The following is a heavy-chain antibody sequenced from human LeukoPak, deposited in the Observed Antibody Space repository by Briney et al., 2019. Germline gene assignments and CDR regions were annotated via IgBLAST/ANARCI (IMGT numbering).Heavy chain of an antibody. D-gene: IGHD6-13*01. J-gene: IGHJ4*02. CDR2: IYYSGST. CDR1: GGSISSYY. CDR3: ARWDSRGVFFDH. Sequence: SETLSLTCTVSGGSISSYYWSWIRQPPGKGLEWIGYIYYSGSTNYNPSLRSQVTISVDTSKNQFSLKLSSVTAADTAVYYCARWDSRGVFFDHWGQGTLVTVSS. V-gene: IGHV4-59*12.